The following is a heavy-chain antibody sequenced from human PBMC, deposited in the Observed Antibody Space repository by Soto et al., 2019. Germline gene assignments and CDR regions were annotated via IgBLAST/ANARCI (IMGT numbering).Heavy chain of an antibody. CDR2: ISGSGGST. V-gene: IGHV3-23*01. D-gene: IGHD2-2*01. CDR1: GFTFSSYA. Sequence: GGSLRLSCAASGFTFSSYAMSWVRQAPGKGLEWVSAISGSGGSTYYADAVKGRFTISRDKSKNTLYLQMNSLRAEDTAVYYCAKEGSTSRLNYYYYGMDVWGQGTTVTVSS. CDR3: AKEGSTSRLNYYYYGMDV. J-gene: IGHJ6*02.